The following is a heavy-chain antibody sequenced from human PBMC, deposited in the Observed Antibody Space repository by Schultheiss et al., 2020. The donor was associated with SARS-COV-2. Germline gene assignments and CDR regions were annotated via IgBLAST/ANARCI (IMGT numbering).Heavy chain of an antibody. CDR1: GYTFTSYG. CDR3: ARGRRDYYDSSGYYRGNYYYYYGMDV. V-gene: IGHV1-18*01. J-gene: IGHJ6*02. CDR2: ISAYNGNT. Sequence: ASVKVSCKASGYTFTSYGISWVRQAPGQGLEWMGWISAYNGNTNYAQKLQGRVTMTTDTSTSTAYMELRSLRSDDTAVYYCARGRRDYYDSSGYYRGNYYYYYGMDVWGQGTTVTVSS. D-gene: IGHD3-22*01.